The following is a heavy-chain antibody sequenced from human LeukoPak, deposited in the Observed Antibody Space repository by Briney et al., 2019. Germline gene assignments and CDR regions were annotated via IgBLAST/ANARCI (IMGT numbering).Heavy chain of an antibody. D-gene: IGHD2-15*01. Sequence: SETLSLTCTVSGGSISSGDYYWSWIRHLPGKGLEWIGYIYYSGSTYYNPSLKSRVTISGDTSKNQFSLRLNSVTAADTAVYYCTRAVVYSAGNPLFDYWGQGTLATVSS. J-gene: IGHJ4*02. CDR2: IYYSGST. CDR3: TRAVVYSAGNPLFDY. CDR1: GGSISSGDYY. V-gene: IGHV4-31*03.